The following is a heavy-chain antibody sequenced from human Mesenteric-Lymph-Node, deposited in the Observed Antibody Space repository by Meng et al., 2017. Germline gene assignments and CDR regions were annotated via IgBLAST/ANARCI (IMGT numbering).Heavy chain of an antibody. D-gene: IGHD4-11*01. V-gene: IGHV1-2*06. Sequence: VQLVQSGAEVQKPGASVKVSCNASGYTFTVYYMHWVRQAPGQGLEWMGRINPHTGGINYAQEFQGRVAMTRDTSISTAYMELSRLRTDDTAVYYCAKIGSNHQFDLWGQGTLVTVSS. CDR3: AKIGSNHQFDL. J-gene: IGHJ4*02. CDR1: GYTFTVYY. CDR2: INPHTGGI.